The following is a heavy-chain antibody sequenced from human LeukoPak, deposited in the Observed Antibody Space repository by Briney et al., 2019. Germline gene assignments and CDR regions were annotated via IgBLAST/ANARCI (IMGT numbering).Heavy chain of an antibody. CDR2: IAYDGSDK. Sequence: QPGRSLRLSCAASGFTFSSYGMHWVRQAPGKGLEWLAVIAYDGSDKYYADSVKGRFTISRDFSKRTLYLEMNSLRPEDTAVHYWARDRLWFGELPLDYWGQGPLVTVPS. V-gene: IGHV3-30*03. CDR3: ARDRLWFGELPLDY. D-gene: IGHD3-10*01. CDR1: GFTFSSYG. J-gene: IGHJ4*02.